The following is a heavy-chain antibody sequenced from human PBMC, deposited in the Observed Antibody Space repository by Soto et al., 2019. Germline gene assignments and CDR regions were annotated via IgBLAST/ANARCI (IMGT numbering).Heavy chain of an antibody. J-gene: IGHJ6*02. CDR1: GLNFSSYG. D-gene: IGHD6-19*01. CDR2: ISYDGSNK. V-gene: IGHV3-30*19. Sequence: GRSLRLSCAASGLNFSSYGMHWVRQAPGKGLEWVAVISYDGSNKYYADSVKGRFTISRDNSKNTLYLQMNSLRAEDTAVYYCARDRQISSGWYFYYYYYGMDVWGQGTTVTVSS. CDR3: ARDRQISSGWYFYYYYYGMDV.